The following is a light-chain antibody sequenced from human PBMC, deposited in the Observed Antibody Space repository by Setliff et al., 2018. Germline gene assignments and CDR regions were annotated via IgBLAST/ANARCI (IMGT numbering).Light chain of an antibody. Sequence: QSVLTQPASVPGSPGQSITTACTGTSSDVGSYNLVSWYQQHPGKAPKLMIYEVNKRPSGVSNRFSGSKSGNTASLTISGLQAEDEADYYCCSYAGSSTPYVFGTGTKVTVL. CDR1: SSDVGSYNL. J-gene: IGLJ1*01. CDR2: EVN. CDR3: CSYAGSSTPYV. V-gene: IGLV2-23*02.